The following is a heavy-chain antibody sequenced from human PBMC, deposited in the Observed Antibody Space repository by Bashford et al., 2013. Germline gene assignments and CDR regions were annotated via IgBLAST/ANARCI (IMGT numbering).Heavy chain of an antibody. J-gene: IGHJ3*01. D-gene: IGHD3-10*01. CDR2: IYYTGIT. Sequence: WIRQPPGKGLEWIGYIYYTGITTYNPSLSSRLTLSVDPSKNQFSLSLSSVTAADTAIYYCARLPGDDAFDVWGPGTMVTVSS. V-gene: IGHV4-59*08. CDR3: ARLPGDDAFDV.